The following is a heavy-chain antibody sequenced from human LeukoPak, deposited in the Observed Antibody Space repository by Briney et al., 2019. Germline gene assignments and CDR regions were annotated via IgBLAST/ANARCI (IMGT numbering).Heavy chain of an antibody. J-gene: IGHJ6*04. CDR3: AELGITMIRGV. Sequence: PGGSLRLSCGAAVYIVSSNHMTWVPQATGKVVGWVSGIYSGGSKYYADSLKGRFTISRDNPKHSLYLQMNSVRAEDTGVYYCAELGITMIRGVWGKGTTVTISS. CDR2: IYSGGSK. CDR1: VYIVSSNH. D-gene: IGHD3-22*01. V-gene: IGHV3-53*01.